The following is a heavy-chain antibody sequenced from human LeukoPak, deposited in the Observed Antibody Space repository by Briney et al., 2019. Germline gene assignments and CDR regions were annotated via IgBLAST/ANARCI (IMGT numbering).Heavy chain of an antibody. CDR2: INWNGGST. Sequence: GGSLRLSCAASGFTFSSYSMNWVRQAPGKGLEWVSGINWNGGSTGYADSVKGRFTISRDNAKNSLYLQMNSLRAEDTALYYCARDNYGDYGNYFDYWGQGTLVTVSS. V-gene: IGHV3-20*04. D-gene: IGHD4-17*01. J-gene: IGHJ4*02. CDR3: ARDNYGDYGNYFDY. CDR1: GFTFSSYS.